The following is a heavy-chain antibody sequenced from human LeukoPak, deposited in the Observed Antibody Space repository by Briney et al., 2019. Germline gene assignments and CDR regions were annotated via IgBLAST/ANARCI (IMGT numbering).Heavy chain of an antibody. V-gene: IGHV1-8*03. CDR2: MNPNSGNT. D-gene: IGHD2-2*01. CDR3: AREYCSSTSCYLAAFDY. Sequence: ASVKVSCKASGYTFTSYDINWVRQATGQGLEWMGWMNPNSGNTGYAQKFQGRVTITRNTSISTAYMELSSLRSEDTAVYYCAREYCSSTSCYLAAFDYWGQGTLVTVSS. CDR1: GYTFTSYD. J-gene: IGHJ4*02.